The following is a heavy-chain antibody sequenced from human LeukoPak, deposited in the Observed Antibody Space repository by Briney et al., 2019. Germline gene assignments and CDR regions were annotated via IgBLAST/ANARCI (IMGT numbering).Heavy chain of an antibody. CDR1: GFTFSSYA. Sequence: PGGSLRLSCAASGFTFSSYAMSWVRQAPGKGLEWVSVISGSDGSTYYADSVKGRFTISRDNSKNTLYLQMNSLRAEDTAVYYCARDQMVAAAGLDYWGQGTLVTVSS. CDR2: ISGSDGST. CDR3: ARDQMVAAAGLDY. J-gene: IGHJ4*02. D-gene: IGHD6-13*01. V-gene: IGHV3-23*01.